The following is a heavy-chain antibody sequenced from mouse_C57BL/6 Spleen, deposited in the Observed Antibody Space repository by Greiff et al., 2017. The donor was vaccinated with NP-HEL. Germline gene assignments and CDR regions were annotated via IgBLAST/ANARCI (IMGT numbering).Heavy chain of an antibody. D-gene: IGHD1-1*01. Sequence: QVQLQQPGAELVRPGSSVKLSCKASGYTFTSYWLDWVKQRPGQGLEWIGNIYPSDSETHYNQKFKDKATFTVDKSSSTAYMQLSSLTSEDSAVYYCARKLWSPYYGSSPFDYWGQGTTLTVSS. CDR2: IYPSDSET. J-gene: IGHJ2*01. CDR1: GYTFTSYW. V-gene: IGHV1-61*01. CDR3: ARKLWSPYYGSSPFDY.